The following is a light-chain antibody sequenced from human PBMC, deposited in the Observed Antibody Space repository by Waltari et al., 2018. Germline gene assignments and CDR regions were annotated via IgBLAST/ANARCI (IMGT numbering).Light chain of an antibody. CDR3: QQRSNWPPT. J-gene: IGKJ4*01. CDR2: DAF. Sequence: EFVLTQSPPTLSLSPGEKATLSCRASQSIASSLAWYQQRPGRAPRLLLYDAFTGDTGIPARFSGSGSGTDFTLTISSLDPEDFAVYYCQQRSNWPPTFGGGSKVEI. CDR1: QSIASS. V-gene: IGKV3-11*01.